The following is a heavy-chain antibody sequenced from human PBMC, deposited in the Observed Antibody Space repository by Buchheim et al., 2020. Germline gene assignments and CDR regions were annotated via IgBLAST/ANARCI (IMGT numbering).Heavy chain of an antibody. CDR1: GVSFSAYG. CDR3: ARDRDAYCGGDCYSGIGGWWFDP. Sequence: QVELVESGGGVVQPGRSLRLSCAGSGVSFSAYGMHWVRQAPGKGLEWVAHMSIDGRDNDYADSVKGRFIISRDNSKNTLYLQMNSLRAEDTAVYYCARDRDAYCGGDCYSGIGGWWFDPWGQGTL. CDR2: MSIDGRDN. D-gene: IGHD2-21*02. V-gene: IGHV3-33*01. J-gene: IGHJ5*02.